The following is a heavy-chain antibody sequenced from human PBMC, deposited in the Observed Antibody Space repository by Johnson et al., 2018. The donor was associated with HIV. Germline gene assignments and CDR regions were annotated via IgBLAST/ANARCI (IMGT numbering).Heavy chain of an antibody. CDR2: ISYDGSNK. V-gene: IGHV3-30*03. D-gene: IGHD3-3*01. CDR1: GFTFRSYG. J-gene: IGHJ3*01. CDR3: ASPPSGYDFWDGPNIFDV. Sequence: QVQLVESGGGVVQPGRSLRLSCAASGFTFRSYGMHWVRQAPGKGLEWVAVISYDGSNKYYADSVKGRFTISRDNSKNTLFLQMNSLRPEDTAVYYCASPPSGYDFWDGPNIFDVWGQGTMVTVSS.